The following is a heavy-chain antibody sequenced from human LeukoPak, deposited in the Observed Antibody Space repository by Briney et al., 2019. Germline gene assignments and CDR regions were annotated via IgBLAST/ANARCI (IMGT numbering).Heavy chain of an antibody. J-gene: IGHJ4*02. V-gene: IGHV3-48*03. D-gene: IGHD3-10*01. CDR2: ISSSGSTV. Sequence: GGSLRLSCPPSEFRFGTFKMNGVRRAPGKGLEWISYISSSGSTVHYADSVKGRFTVSRDNAQNSLFLQMNGLRDEDTAIYYCAREYYLDHWGQGTLVTVSS. CDR3: AREYYLDH. CDR1: EFRFGTFK.